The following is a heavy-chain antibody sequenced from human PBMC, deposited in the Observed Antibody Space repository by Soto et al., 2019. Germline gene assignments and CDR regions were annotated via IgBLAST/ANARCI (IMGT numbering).Heavy chain of an antibody. J-gene: IGHJ6*02. CDR3: AKDGGAKLHQYYYGMDV. D-gene: IGHD2-2*01. CDR1: GFTFSTYG. Sequence: LRLSCAASGFTFSTYGVHWVRQAPGKGLEWVAVISYDGSDKFYADSVKGRFTISRDNSKNTLYLQMNSLRADDTAVYYCAKDGGAKLHQYYYGMDVWGQGTTVTVSS. CDR2: ISYDGSDK. V-gene: IGHV3-30*18.